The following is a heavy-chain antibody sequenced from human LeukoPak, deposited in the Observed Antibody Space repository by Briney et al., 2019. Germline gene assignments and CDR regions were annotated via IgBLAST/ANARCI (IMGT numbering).Heavy chain of an antibody. Sequence: KPGGSLRLSCAASGFTFSDYYMSWIRQAPGKGLEWVSYISSSGSTIYYADSVKGRFTISRDNAKNSLYLQMNSLRAEDTAVYYCAREADRYDFWSGYYSWFDYWGQGTLVTVSS. CDR2: ISSSGSTI. D-gene: IGHD3-3*01. V-gene: IGHV3-11*01. CDR1: GFTFSDYY. CDR3: AREADRYDFWSGYYSWFDY. J-gene: IGHJ4*02.